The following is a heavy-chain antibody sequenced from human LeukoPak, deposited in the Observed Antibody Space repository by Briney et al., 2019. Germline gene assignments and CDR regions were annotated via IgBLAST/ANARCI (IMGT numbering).Heavy chain of an antibody. J-gene: IGHJ4*02. V-gene: IGHV3-23*01. D-gene: IGHD2-2*01. Sequence: GRSLRLSCAASGFTFSSYAMNWVRQAPGKGREWVSTISASGGSTYYLGKGRFTISRDNSKNTLYLQMNSLRTEDTAVYYCAKGYCSSTNCKESFFDYWGQGTLVSVSS. CDR1: GFTFSSYA. CDR2: ISASGGST. CDR3: AKGYCSSTNCKESFFDY.